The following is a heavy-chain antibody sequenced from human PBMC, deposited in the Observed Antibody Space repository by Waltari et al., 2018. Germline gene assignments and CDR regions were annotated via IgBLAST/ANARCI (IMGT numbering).Heavy chain of an antibody. Sequence: EVQLVESGGGLVQPGGSLRLSCAGSGFTFTGFTFSSYAMSWVREAPGKGLEWISGISASGDSTYYADSVKGRFTISRDNSKNPLYLQVNSLRAEDTAVYYCAKAMAVTPYYFDYWGQGTLVTVSS. J-gene: IGHJ4*02. CDR3: AKAMAVTPYYFDY. V-gene: IGHV3-23*04. D-gene: IGHD2-21*02. CDR2: ISASGDST. CDR1: GFTFTGFTFSSYA.